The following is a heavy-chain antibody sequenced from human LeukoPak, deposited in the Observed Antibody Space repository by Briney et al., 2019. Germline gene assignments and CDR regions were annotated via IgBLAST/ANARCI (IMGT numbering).Heavy chain of an antibody. V-gene: IGHV4-59*08. CDR2: IYYSGST. CDR1: GGSISSYY. CDR3: ARLDYCSGGSCYGNNWFDP. J-gene: IGHJ5*02. D-gene: IGHD2-15*01. Sequence: PSETLSPTCTVSGGSISSYYWSWIRQPPGKGLEWIGYIYYSGSTNYNPSLKSRVTISVDTSKNQFSLKLSSVTAADTAVYYCARLDYCSGGSCYGNNWFDPWGQGTLVTVSS.